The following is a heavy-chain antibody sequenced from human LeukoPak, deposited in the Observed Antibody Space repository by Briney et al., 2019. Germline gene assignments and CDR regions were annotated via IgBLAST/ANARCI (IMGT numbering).Heavy chain of an antibody. CDR3: AKGAQYDFWTGYTLEYFDV. D-gene: IGHD3-3*01. V-gene: IGHV3-23*01. Sequence: PGGSLRFSFAAPGFPFTSYPLTWSRRAPGRGRGWVSFISASGSSTHYADSVKGRFTISRDNSNNTLYLQINSLRAEDTAAYYCAKGAQYDFWTGYTLEYFDVWGKGALVTVSS. CDR1: GFPFTSYP. J-gene: IGHJ4*02. CDR2: ISASGSST.